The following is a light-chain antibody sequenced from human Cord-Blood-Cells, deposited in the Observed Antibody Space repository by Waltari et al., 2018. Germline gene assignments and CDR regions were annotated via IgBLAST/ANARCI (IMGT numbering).Light chain of an antibody. V-gene: IGLV1-47*01. J-gene: IGLJ3*02. CDR3: AAWDDSLSGWV. CDR2: RNN. Sequence: QSVLTQPPSASGTPGQRVTIPCSGSSSNIGSNYVYWYQQLPGTAPKLRIYRNNQRPSGVPDRFSGSKSGTSASLAISGLRSEDEADYDCAAWDDSLSGWVFGGGTKLTVL. CDR1: SSNIGSNY.